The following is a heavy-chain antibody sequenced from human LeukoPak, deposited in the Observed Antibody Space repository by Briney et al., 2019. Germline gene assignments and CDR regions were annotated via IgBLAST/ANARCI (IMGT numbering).Heavy chain of an antibody. CDR3: ARQSAGHGQPRQN. CDR1: GGSISSSSYF. J-gene: IGHJ4*02. D-gene: IGHD4-17*01. Sequence: SETLSLTCTVSGGSISSSSYFWGWIRQPPGKGLEWIGSIYYSGSTYYSPSLKSRVTISVDTSKNQFSLKLSSVTAADTAVYYCARQSAGHGQPRQNWGQGTLVTVSS. V-gene: IGHV4-39*01. CDR2: IYYSGST.